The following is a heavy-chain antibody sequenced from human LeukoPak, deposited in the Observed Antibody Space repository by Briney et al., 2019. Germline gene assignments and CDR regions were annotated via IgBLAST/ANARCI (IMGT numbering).Heavy chain of an antibody. CDR3: ASSEICSTTCCLDY. V-gene: IGHV4-34*01. CDR1: GGSFRGYY. Sequence: SETLSLPCAVYGGSFRGYYWRWIRQPPREGLELIGEINHSGSTNYYPSLKSRVTISLDTYMKKFSLQLNSVPAADTAVYYCASSEICSTTCCLDYWGQGTLVTVSS. J-gene: IGHJ4*02. D-gene: IGHD2-2*01. CDR2: INHSGST.